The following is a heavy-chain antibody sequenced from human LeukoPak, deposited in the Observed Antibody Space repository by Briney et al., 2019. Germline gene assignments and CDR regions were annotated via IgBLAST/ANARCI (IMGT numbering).Heavy chain of an antibody. J-gene: IGHJ4*02. Sequence: GGSLRLSCAASGFTFSNYAMSWVRQAPGKGLEWVSAVSTGGGSTYYADSVRGRFTISRDNSENTLYLQMNSLRAEDTAVYYCAKDRPYFDYWGQGTLVTVSS. CDR1: GFTFSNYA. V-gene: IGHV3-23*01. CDR3: AKDRPYFDY. CDR2: VSTGGGST.